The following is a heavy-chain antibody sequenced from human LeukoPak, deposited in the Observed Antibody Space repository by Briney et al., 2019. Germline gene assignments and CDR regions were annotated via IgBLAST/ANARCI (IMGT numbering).Heavy chain of an antibody. V-gene: IGHV4-38-2*02. J-gene: IGHJ5*02. CDR3: ARGGEMATITPWFDP. D-gene: IGHD5-24*01. Sequence: SSETLSLTCTVSGYSISSGYYWGWIRPPPGKGLEWIGSIYHSGSTYYNPSLKSRVTISVDTSKNQFSLKLSSVTAADTAVYYCARGGEMATITPWFDPWGQGTLVTVSS. CDR1: GYSISSGYY. CDR2: IYHSGST.